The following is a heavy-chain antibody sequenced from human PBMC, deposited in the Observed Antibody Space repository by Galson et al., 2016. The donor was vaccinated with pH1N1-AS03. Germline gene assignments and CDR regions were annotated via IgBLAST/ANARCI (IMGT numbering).Heavy chain of an antibody. D-gene: IGHD2-2*01. CDR3: ARDPRGPCTSSTCPTAYYFGMDV. Sequence: SVKVSCKASGYTFTGYYIQWVRQAPGQGLEWMGWINPNSGGTHYAQKFHGRVTMTRDTSSSTAYMELSGLKSDDTAVYYCARDPRGPCTSSTCPTAYYFGMDVWGQGTTVIVSS. CDR1: GYTFTGYY. V-gene: IGHV1-2*02. CDR2: INPNSGGT. J-gene: IGHJ6*02.